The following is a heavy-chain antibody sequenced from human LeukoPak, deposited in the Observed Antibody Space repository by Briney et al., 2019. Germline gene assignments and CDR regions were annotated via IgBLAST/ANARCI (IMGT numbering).Heavy chain of an antibody. CDR1: GFTLRSYD. D-gene: IGHD6-19*01. CDR3: ARGGIQVSGTDEIDY. J-gene: IGHJ4*02. CDR2: IGISGDT. V-gene: IGHV3-13*01. Sequence: GGSLRLSCAASGFTLRSYDMHWVRQVTGKGLEWVSAIGISGDTYYPDSVKGRFTISRENAKNSLYLQMNSLTAGDTAVYYCARGGIQVSGTDEIDYWGQGTLVTVSS.